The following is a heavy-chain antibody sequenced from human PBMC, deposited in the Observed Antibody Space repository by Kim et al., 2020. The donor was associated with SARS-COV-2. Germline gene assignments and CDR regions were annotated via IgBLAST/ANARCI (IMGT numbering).Heavy chain of an antibody. Sequence: GGSLRLSCKTSGFTFTGYAMSWVRQAPGKGLEWVSSIDGSDGTTYYVDSVKGRFTISRDNSKNTLYLQMSTLRADDTAVYYCMKGGWGWIWDHWGQGTLVTVAS. CDR2: IDGSDGTT. V-gene: IGHV3-23*01. CDR1: GFTFTGYA. J-gene: IGHJ4*02. CDR3: MKGGWGWIWDH. D-gene: IGHD2-2*03.